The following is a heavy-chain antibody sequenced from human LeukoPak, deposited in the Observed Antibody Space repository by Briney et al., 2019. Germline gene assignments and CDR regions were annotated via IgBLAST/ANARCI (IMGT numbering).Heavy chain of an antibody. V-gene: IGHV3-7*04. CDR3: AGGSGWTTTY. Sequence: PGGSLRLSCAASGFSLSRYWMSWVRQAPGKGLEWVANMKQDGSEKKYVDSVKGRFTISRDNTKNSLYLQMDSVRVEDTAVYYCAGGSGWTTTYWGQGTLVTVSS. CDR1: GFSLSRYW. CDR2: MKQDGSEK. D-gene: IGHD3-22*01. J-gene: IGHJ4*02.